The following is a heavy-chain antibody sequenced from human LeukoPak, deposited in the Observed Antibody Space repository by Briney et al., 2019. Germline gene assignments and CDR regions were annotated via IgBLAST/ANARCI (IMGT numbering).Heavy chain of an antibody. J-gene: IGHJ6*02. CDR2: IKQDGGEK. D-gene: IGHD3-10*01. CDR1: GFTFSSYW. Sequence: GGSLRLSCTASGFTFSSYWMSWVRQAPGKGLEWVADIKQDGGEKYHVDSVKGRFTISRDNAKNSLYLEMSSLRVEDTAVYYCARDVKELLWFGELLSGGLSDHYGIDVWGQGTTVTVSS. V-gene: IGHV3-7*01. CDR3: ARDVKELLWFGELLSGGLSDHYGIDV.